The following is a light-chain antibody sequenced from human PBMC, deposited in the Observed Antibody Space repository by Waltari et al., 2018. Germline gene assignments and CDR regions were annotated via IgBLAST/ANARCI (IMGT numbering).Light chain of an antibody. CDR3: AAWDDSLNGYV. Sequence: QSVLTQPPSASGTPGQRVTISCSGSSSNIRSNTINWYQQLPGTAPKLLIYLISSNNPRPSGVPDRFSGSRSGTSASLAISGLQSEDEADYYCAAWDDSLNGYVFGTGTKVTV. V-gene: IGLV1-44*01. CDR2: LISSNN. J-gene: IGLJ1*01. CDR1: SSNIRSNT.